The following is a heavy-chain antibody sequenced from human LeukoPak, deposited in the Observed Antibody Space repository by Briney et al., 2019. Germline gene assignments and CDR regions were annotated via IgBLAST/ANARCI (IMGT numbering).Heavy chain of an antibody. CDR1: GFTFSSYA. V-gene: IGHV3-23*01. CDR2: ISSSGGST. J-gene: IGHJ5*02. CDR3: ASSLATVVPAPPDP. Sequence: GGSLRLSCAASGFTFSSYAMSWVRQAPGKGLEWVSGISSSGGSTYYADSVKGRFTTSRDNSKNTLYLQMNSLRAEDTAVYYCASSLATVVPAPPDPWGQGTLVTVSS. D-gene: IGHD2-2*01.